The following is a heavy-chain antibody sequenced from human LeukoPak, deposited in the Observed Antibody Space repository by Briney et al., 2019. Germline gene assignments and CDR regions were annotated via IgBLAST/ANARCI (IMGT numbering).Heavy chain of an antibody. Sequence: ASVKVSCKASGGTFSSYAISWVRQAPGQGLEWMGGIIPIFGTANYAQKFQGRVTITTDESTSTAYMELSSLRSEDTAVYYCARDRVGATTNWFDPWGQGTLVTVSS. CDR1: GGTFSSYA. CDR2: IIPIFGTA. D-gene: IGHD1-26*01. CDR3: ARDRVGATTNWFDP. V-gene: IGHV1-69*05. J-gene: IGHJ5*02.